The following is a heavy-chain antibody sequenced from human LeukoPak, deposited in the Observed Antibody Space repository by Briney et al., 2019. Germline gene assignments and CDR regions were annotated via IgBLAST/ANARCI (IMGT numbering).Heavy chain of an antibody. CDR1: GFTFGDYY. D-gene: IGHD2-2*01. Sequence: PGGSLRLSCAASGFTFGDYYMSWIRQAPGKGLEWVSYISSSGSTIYYADSVKGRFTISRDNAKNSLYLQMNSLRAEDTAVYYCARNIVVVPAAPYFDYWGQGTLVTVSS. CDR3: ARNIVVVPAAPYFDY. J-gene: IGHJ4*02. CDR2: ISSSGSTI. V-gene: IGHV3-11*04.